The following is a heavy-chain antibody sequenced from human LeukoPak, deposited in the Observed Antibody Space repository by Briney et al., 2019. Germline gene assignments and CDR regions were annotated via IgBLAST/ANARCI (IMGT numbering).Heavy chain of an antibody. D-gene: IGHD2-2*01. CDR3: ARESLYCSSTSCYVRWFDP. J-gene: IGHJ5*02. V-gene: IGHV1-18*01. Sequence: GASVKVSCKASGYTFTSYGISWVRQAPGQGLEWMGWISAYNGNTNYAQNLQGRVTMTTDTSTSTAYMELRSLRSDDTAVYYCARESLYCSSTSCYVRWFDPWGQGTLVTVSS. CDR2: ISAYNGNT. CDR1: GYTFTSYG.